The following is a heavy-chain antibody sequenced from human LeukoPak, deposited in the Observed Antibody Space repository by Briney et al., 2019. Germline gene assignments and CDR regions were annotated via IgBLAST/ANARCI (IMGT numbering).Heavy chain of an antibody. Sequence: SETLSLTCAVYGGSFSGYYWSWIRQPPGKGLEWIGEINHSGSTYYNPSLKSRVTISVDTSKNQFSLKLSSVTAADTAVYYCARLRELLGYFDYWGQGTLVTVSS. D-gene: IGHD1-26*01. CDR2: INHSGST. V-gene: IGHV4-34*01. CDR1: GGSFSGYY. J-gene: IGHJ4*02. CDR3: ARLRELLGYFDY.